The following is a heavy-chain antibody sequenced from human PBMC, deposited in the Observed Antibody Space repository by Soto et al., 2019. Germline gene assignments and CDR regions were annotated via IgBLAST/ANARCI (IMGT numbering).Heavy chain of an antibody. CDR1: GFTFSGYG. V-gene: IGHV3-33*01. D-gene: IGHD4-17*01. CDR3: ARGDDYGDYVGYFDY. J-gene: IGHJ4*02. CDR2: IWYDGSNK. Sequence: QVQLVESGGGVVQPGRSLRLSCAASGFTFSGYGMHGVRQAPGKGLEWVAVIWYDGSNKYYADSVKGRFTISRDNSKNKLYLQMNSLRAEDTAVYYCARGDDYGDYVGYFDYWGQGTLVTVSS.